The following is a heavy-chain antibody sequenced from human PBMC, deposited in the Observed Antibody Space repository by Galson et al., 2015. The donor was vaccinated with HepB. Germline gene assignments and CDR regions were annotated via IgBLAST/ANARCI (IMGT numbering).Heavy chain of an antibody. CDR3: AKDPAWELVIINYFDY. J-gene: IGHJ4*02. V-gene: IGHV3-33*06. D-gene: IGHD1-7*01. CDR1: GFTFSSYG. CDR2: IWYDGSNK. Sequence: SLRLSCAASGFTFSSYGMHWVRQAPGKGLEWVAVIWYDGSNKYYADSVKGRFTISRDNSKNTLYLQMNSLRAEDTAVYYCAKDPAWELVIINYFDYWGQGTLVTVSS.